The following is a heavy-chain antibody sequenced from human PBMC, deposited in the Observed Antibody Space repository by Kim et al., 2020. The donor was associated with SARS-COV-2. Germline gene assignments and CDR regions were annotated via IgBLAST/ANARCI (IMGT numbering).Heavy chain of an antibody. CDR3: AKGPTAAEIDY. J-gene: IGHJ4*02. D-gene: IGHD1-1*01. Sequence: YYADSMKGRFTISRDNSKNTLYLQMSSLRVEDTAMYYCAKGPTAAEIDYWGQGTLVTVSS. V-gene: IGHV3-30*15.